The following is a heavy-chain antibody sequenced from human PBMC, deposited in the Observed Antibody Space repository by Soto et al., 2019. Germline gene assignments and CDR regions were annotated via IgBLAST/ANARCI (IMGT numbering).Heavy chain of an antibody. D-gene: IGHD5-18*01. Sequence: GGSLRLSCAASGFTFSSYWMSWVRQAPGKGLEWVANIKQDGSEKYYVDSVKGRFTISRDNAKNSLYLQMNSLRAEDTAVYYCARVPIDSYGNAFDIWGQGTMVTVSS. CDR3: ARVPIDSYGNAFDI. CDR1: GFTFSSYW. CDR2: IKQDGSEK. J-gene: IGHJ3*02. V-gene: IGHV3-7*01.